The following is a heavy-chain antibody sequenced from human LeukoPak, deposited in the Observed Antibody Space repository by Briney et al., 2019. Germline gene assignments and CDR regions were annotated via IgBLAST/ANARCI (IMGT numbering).Heavy chain of an antibody. V-gene: IGHV4-59*01. CDR1: GGSISSYY. CDR2: IYYSGST. J-gene: IGHJ4*02. D-gene: IGHD6-13*01. Sequence: PSETLSLTCTVSGGSISSYYWSWIRQPPGKGLEWIGYIYYSGSTNYNPSLKSRVTISVDTSKNQFSLKLSSVTAADTAVYYCARDRAAAGYFDYWGQGTLVTVSS. CDR3: ARDRAAAGYFDY.